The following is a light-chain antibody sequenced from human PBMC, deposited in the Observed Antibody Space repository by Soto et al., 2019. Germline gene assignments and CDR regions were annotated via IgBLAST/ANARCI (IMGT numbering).Light chain of an antibody. J-gene: IGLJ1*01. Sequence: QSALTQPASVSGSPGQSITISCTGTISDVGGYNYVSWYQHHPGKAPKLMIYDVSSRPSGVSNRFSASKSGNTASLTISGLQSDDEDDYYCSSYTSSATEVFGAGTKLTVL. V-gene: IGLV2-14*03. CDR3: SSYTSSATEV. CDR2: DVS. CDR1: ISDVGGYNY.